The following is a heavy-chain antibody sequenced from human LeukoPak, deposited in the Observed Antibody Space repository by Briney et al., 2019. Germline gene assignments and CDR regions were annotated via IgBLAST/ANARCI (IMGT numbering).Heavy chain of an antibody. CDR2: IIPIFGTA. CDR3: AKDGGYYCSSTSCRIYYYYYYMDV. J-gene: IGHJ6*03. Sequence: SVKVSCKASGGTFSSYAISWVRQAPGQGLEWMGGIIPIFGTANYAQKFQGRVTITADESTSTAYMELSSLRSEDTAVYYCAKDGGYYCSSTSCRIYYYYYYMDVWGKGTTVTISS. CDR1: GGTFSSYA. D-gene: IGHD2-2*01. V-gene: IGHV1-69*13.